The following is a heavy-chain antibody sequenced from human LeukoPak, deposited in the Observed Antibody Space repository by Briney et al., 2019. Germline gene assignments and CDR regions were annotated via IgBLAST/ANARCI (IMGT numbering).Heavy chain of an antibody. CDR3: ARHAQDYGDYEYYFDY. D-gene: IGHD4-17*01. CDR2: IYPGDSDT. J-gene: IGHJ4*02. V-gene: IGHV5-51*01. CDR1: GSSFTSYW. Sequence: GASLKISCKGSGSSFTSYWIGWVRQMPGKGLEWMGIIYPGDSDTRYSPSFQGQVTISADKSISTAYLQWSSLKASDTAMYYCARHAQDYGDYEYYFDYWGQGTLVTVSS.